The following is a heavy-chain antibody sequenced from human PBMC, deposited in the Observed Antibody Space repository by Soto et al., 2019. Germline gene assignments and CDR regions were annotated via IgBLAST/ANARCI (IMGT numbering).Heavy chain of an antibody. CDR2: INHSGST. CDR3: ARDKITGLFDY. J-gene: IGHJ4*02. V-gene: IGHV4-30-2*01. D-gene: IGHD2-8*02. Sequence: SQTLSLTCAVSGGSISSGGYSWSWIRQPPGKGLEWIGYINHSGSTNYNPSLKSRVTISVDTSKNQFSLKLTSVTAADTAVYYCARDKITGLFDYWGQGTLVTVSS. CDR1: GGSISSGGYS.